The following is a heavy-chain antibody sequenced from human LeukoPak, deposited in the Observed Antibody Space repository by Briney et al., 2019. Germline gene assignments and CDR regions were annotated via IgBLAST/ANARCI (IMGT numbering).Heavy chain of an antibody. CDR2: IYSGGST. J-gene: IGHJ4*02. D-gene: IGHD3-10*01. V-gene: IGHV3-53*01. CDR3: ARDMGSW. Sequence: GGSLRLSCAASGFTVSSNHMSWVRQAPGKGLEWVSVIYSGGSTYYADSVKGRFTISRDNAKNSLYLQMNSLRDEDTAVYYCARDMGSWGGQGTLVTVSS. CDR1: GFTVSSNH.